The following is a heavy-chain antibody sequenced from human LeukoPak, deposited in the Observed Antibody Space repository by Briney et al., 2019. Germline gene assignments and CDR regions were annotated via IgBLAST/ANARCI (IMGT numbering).Heavy chain of an antibody. J-gene: IGHJ6*03. CDR3: AREFGELLENYYYYYMDV. D-gene: IGHD3-10*01. CDR2: IQQDGSQK. V-gene: IGHV3-7*01. CDR1: GFTVSSNY. Sequence: GGSLRLSCAASGFTVSSNYMSWVRQAPGMGLEWVANIQQDGSQKYYVDSVKGRFTISRDNAKNSLSLQMNSLRAEDTAVYYCAREFGELLENYYYYYMDVWGKGTTVTVSS.